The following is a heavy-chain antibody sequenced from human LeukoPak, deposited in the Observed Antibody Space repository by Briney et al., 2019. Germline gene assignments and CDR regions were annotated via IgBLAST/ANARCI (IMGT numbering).Heavy chain of an antibody. V-gene: IGHV3-23*01. CDR1: GLTFTTYA. Sequence: GGSLRLSCAASGLTFTTYAMTWVRQAPGQGLEWVSSILSGGNTYYAESVKGRFTISRDNSKNTLYVQMNSLRAEDTAVYYCVKSVASGTYYNNDCWGQGTLVTVSS. CDR2: ILSGGNT. J-gene: IGHJ4*02. D-gene: IGHD3-10*01. CDR3: VKSVASGTYYNNDC.